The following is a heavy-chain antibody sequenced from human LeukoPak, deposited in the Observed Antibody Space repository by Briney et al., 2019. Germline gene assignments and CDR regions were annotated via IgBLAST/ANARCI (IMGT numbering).Heavy chain of an antibody. CDR3: AREKDYYDSSGYSNWFDP. CDR2: IWYDGSNK. Sequence: GRSLRLSCAASGFTFSSYGKHWVRQAPGKGLEWVAVIWYDGSNKYYADSVKGRFTISRDNSKNTLYLQMNSLRAEDTAVYYCAREKDYYDSSGYSNWFDPWGQGTLVTVSS. D-gene: IGHD3-22*01. CDR1: GFTFSSYG. J-gene: IGHJ5*02. V-gene: IGHV3-33*01.